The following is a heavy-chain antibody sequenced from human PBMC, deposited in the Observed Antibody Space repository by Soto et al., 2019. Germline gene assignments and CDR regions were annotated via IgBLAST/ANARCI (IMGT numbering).Heavy chain of an antibody. CDR1: GFTFDDYA. CDR3: AKDRPPLGHVASSGGASDI. D-gene: IGHD2-21*01. J-gene: IGHJ3*02. Sequence: EVQLVESGGGLVQPGRSLRLSCAASGFTFDDYAMHWVRQAPGKGLEWVSGISWNSGSIGYADSVKGRFTISRDNAKNSLYLQMNSLRAEDTALYYCAKDRPPLGHVASSGGASDIWGQGTMVTVSS. CDR2: ISWNSGSI. V-gene: IGHV3-9*01.